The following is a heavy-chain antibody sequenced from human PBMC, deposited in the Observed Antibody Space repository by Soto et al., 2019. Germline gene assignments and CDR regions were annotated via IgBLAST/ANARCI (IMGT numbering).Heavy chain of an antibody. D-gene: IGHD3-10*01. CDR1: GNTFTSYD. V-gene: IGHV1-8*01. CDR2: INRNSGNI. CDR3: ARGRASGSYHLLDY. J-gene: IGHJ4*02. Sequence: QVQLVQSGAEVKKPGASVKVSCNASGNTFTSYDINWVRQATGHGLEWMGWINRNSGNIGYAQKFQGRVTMTRDTAIRTAYMEVSRLRSDDTAVYYCARGRASGSYHLLDYWGQGTLVTVSS.